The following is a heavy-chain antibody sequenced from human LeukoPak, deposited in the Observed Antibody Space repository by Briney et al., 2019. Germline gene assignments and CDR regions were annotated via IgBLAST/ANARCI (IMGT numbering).Heavy chain of an antibody. CDR2: ISYDGSNK. V-gene: IGHV3-30-3*01. CDR3: ARDSYSSGYYYRGGYFDY. Sequence: GGFLRLSCAASGFTFSSYAMHWVRQAPGKGLEWVAVISYDGSNKYYADSVKGRFTISRDNSKNTLYLQMNSLRAEDTAVYYCARDSYSSGYYYRGGYFDYWGQGTLVTVSS. J-gene: IGHJ4*02. D-gene: IGHD3-22*01. CDR1: GFTFSSYA.